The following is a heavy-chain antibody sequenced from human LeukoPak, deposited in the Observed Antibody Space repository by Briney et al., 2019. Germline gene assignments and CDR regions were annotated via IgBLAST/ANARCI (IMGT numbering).Heavy chain of an antibody. V-gene: IGHV4-34*01. D-gene: IGHD3-22*01. Sequence: SATLSLTCAVYGGSFSGYYWRWIRHPPGKGREWIREITHSGRTNYNPSLQSRLTISVDTSKNQFSLKLSSVTAAGTAVYYCARGHYDSSGYYYPIFDYWGQGTLVTDSS. CDR2: ITHSGRT. J-gene: IGHJ4*02. CDR1: GGSFSGYY. CDR3: ARGHYDSSGYYYPIFDY.